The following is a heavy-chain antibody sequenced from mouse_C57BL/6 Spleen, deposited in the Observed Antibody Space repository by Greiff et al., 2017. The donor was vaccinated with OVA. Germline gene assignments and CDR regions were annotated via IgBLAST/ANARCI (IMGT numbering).Heavy chain of an antibody. CDR1: GFSLTSYG. D-gene: IGHD1-1*01. CDR3: AKRETTVEAGAMDY. J-gene: IGHJ4*01. CDR2: IWRGGST. Sequence: QVQLQQSGPGLVQPSQSLSITCTVSGFSLTSYGVHWVRQSPGQGLEWLGVIWRGGSTDYNAAFMSRLSITKDNSKSQVFFKMNSLQADDTAIYAGAKRETTVEAGAMDYWGQGTSVTVSA. V-gene: IGHV2-5*01.